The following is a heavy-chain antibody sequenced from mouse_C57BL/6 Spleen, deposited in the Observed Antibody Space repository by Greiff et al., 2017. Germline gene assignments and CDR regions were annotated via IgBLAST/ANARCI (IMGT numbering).Heavy chain of an antibody. J-gene: IGHJ2*01. CDR3: ARRGYGPYYFDY. D-gene: IGHD1-1*01. Sequence: QLQQSGAELARPGASVKLSCKASGYTFTSYGISWVKQRTGQGLEWIGEIYPRSGNTYYNEKFKGKATLTADKSSSTAYMELRSLTSEDSAVYFCARRGYGPYYFDYWGQGTTLTVSS. V-gene: IGHV1-81*01. CDR1: GYTFTSYG. CDR2: IYPRSGNT.